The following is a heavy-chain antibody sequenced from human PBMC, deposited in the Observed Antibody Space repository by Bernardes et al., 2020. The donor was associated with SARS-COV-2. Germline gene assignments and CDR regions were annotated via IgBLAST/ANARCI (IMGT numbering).Heavy chain of an antibody. J-gene: IGHJ4*02. CDR3: ARGWGGYPEGYFDY. V-gene: IGHV4-31*03. Sequence: TLSLTCTVSGGSISSDGYYWTWVRQHPGKGLEWIGYIYYSGSTYYDSTLKSRVTISVDTSKNQFSLELISVTAADTAVYYCARGWGGYPEGYFDYWGQGTLVTVSS. D-gene: IGHD1-26*01. CDR2: IYYSGST. CDR1: GGSISSDGYY.